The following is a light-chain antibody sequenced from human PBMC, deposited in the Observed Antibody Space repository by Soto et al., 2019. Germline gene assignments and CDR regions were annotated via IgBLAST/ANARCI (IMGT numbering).Light chain of an antibody. J-gene: IGLJ1*01. CDR1: SSDVGGYNY. CDR2: DVS. Sequence: QSALTQPASVSGSPGQSITISCTGTSSDVGGYNYVSWYQQHPGKAPKLMIYDVSNRPSGVSNRFSGSKSGNTVSLTISGLQAEDEADYYCSSYTSSSTYVFGTGTNLTVL. V-gene: IGLV2-14*01. CDR3: SSYTSSSTYV.